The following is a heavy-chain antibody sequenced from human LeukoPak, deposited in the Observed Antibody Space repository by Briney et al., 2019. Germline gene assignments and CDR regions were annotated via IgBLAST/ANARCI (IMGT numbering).Heavy chain of an antibody. CDR1: GDSIRSNNYY. D-gene: IGHD1-14*01. V-gene: IGHV4-39*07. Sequence: SETLSLTCTVSGDSIRSNNYYWGWIRQPPGKGLEWIGSIYDTGSTNYNPSLKSRVTISVDTSKNQFSLKLSSVTAADTAVYYCARSEVSDYWGQGTLVTVSS. CDR2: IYDTGST. CDR3: ARSEVSDY. J-gene: IGHJ4*02.